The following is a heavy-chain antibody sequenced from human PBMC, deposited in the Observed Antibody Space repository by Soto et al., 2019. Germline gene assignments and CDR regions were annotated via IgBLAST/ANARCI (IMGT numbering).Heavy chain of an antibody. CDR1: GFTFSSYW. J-gene: IGHJ5*02. CDR2: INSDGSSP. V-gene: IGHV3-74*01. Sequence: GGSLRLSCAASGFTFSSYWMHWVRQGPGKGLEWLSLINSDGSSPNYADSVKVRFTVSRDKAKNTLFLQMNSLRVDDKGIYYCTRDRRISGFDPWGQGTLVTVSS. CDR3: TRDRRISGFDP. D-gene: IGHD3-16*02.